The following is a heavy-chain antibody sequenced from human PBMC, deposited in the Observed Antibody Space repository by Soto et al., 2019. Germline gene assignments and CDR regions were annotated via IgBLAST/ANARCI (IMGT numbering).Heavy chain of an antibody. J-gene: IGHJ3*02. Sequence: SETLSLTCTVSGGSISSYYWSWIRQPPGKGLEWIGYIYYSGSANYNPSLKSRVTISVDTSKNQFSLKLSSVTAADTAVYYCARQWASHGSGNDAFDIWGQGTMVTVSS. CDR1: GGSISSYY. V-gene: IGHV4-59*01. CDR3: ARQWASHGSGNDAFDI. D-gene: IGHD3-10*01. CDR2: IYYSGSA.